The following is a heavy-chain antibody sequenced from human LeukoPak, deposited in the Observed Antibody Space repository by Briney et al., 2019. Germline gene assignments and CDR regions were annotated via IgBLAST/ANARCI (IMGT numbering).Heavy chain of an antibody. Sequence: ASVKVSCKASGYIFTSYAMHWVRQAPGQRLEWMGWINAGNGNTKYSQKFQGRVTITRDTSASTVYMELSSLRSEDTAVYYCARDRYDAGIAVAGLFNHYYYYGMDVWGQGTTVTVSS. V-gene: IGHV1-3*01. D-gene: IGHD6-19*01. CDR2: INAGNGNT. CDR1: GYIFTSYA. CDR3: ARDRYDAGIAVAGLFNHYYYYGMDV. J-gene: IGHJ6*02.